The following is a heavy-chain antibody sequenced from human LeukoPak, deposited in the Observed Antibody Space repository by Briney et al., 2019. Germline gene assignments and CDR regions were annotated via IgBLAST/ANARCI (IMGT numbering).Heavy chain of an antibody. CDR2: INPNSGGT. CDR1: GYTFTGYY. J-gene: IGHJ4*02. V-gene: IGHV1-2*02. D-gene: IGHD3-3*01. Sequence: ASVKVSCKASGYTFTGYYMHWVRQAPGQGLGWMGWINPNSGGTNYAQKFQGRVTMTRDTSISTAYMELSRLRSDDTAVYYCARAGHYDFWSGLKDYWGQGTLVTVSS. CDR3: ARAGHYDFWSGLKDY.